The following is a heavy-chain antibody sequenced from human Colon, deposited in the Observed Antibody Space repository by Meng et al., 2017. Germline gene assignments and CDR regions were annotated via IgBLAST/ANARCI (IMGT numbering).Heavy chain of an antibody. J-gene: IGHJ4*02. CDR1: GFTFSYYY. D-gene: IGHD2-2*02. CDR2: ISGSGSSV. V-gene: IGHV3-11*01. Sequence: QVHRVESGGGLVKPGGSLRLSCAASGFTFSYYYMTWIRQAPGKGLEWLSYISGSGSSVYYADSVKGRITISRDNAKNSLYLQMNSLRAEDTAVYYCARGRYRSTHWGQGTLVTVSS. CDR3: ARGRYRSTH.